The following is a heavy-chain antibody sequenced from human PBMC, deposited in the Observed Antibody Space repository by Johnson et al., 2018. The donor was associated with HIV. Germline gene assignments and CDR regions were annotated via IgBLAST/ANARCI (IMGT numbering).Heavy chain of an antibody. CDR2: ISSAGTDK. D-gene: IGHD2-21*01. J-gene: IGHJ3*02. CDR3: AKGRITYCADVFDI. V-gene: IGHV3-30*18. CDR1: GFTFSSFG. Sequence: QVQLVESGGGLVQPGRSLRLSCAVPGFTFSSFGMHWVRQAPGKGLEWMAVISSAGTDKYYADSVKGRFTISRDNSKNTLDLQMNSLRVEDTAVYYCAKGRITYCADVFDIWSQGTMVTVSS.